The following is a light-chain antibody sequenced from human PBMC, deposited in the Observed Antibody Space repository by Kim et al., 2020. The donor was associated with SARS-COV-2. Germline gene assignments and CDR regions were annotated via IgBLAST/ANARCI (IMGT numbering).Light chain of an antibody. J-gene: IGLJ3*02. V-gene: IGLV2-14*03. CDR1: SSDVGGYNC. CDR2: DVT. CDR3: SSYTSSRTLV. Sequence: GQSITISGTGTSSDVGGYNCVSWYQQHPGKAPKLMIHDVTNRPSGISTRFSGSKSGNTASLTISGLQAEDEADYYCSSYTSSRTLVFGGGTKVTVL.